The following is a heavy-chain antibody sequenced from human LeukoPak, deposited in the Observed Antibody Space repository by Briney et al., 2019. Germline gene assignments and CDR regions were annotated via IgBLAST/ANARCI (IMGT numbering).Heavy chain of an antibody. V-gene: IGHV4-34*01. Sequence: SSETLSLTCAVYGGSFSGYYWNWIRQPPGKGLEWIGEINHSGSTNYTPSLKSRVTISVDTSKNQFSLKLSSVTAADTAVYYCARSPPYGYVNFDYWGQGTLVTVSS. CDR3: ARSPPYGYVNFDY. CDR1: GGSFSGYY. D-gene: IGHD3-10*02. CDR2: INHSGST. J-gene: IGHJ4*02.